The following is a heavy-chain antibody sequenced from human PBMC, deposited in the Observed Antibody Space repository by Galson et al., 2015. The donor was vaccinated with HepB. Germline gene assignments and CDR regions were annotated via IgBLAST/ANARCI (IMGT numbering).Heavy chain of an antibody. Sequence: SLRLSCAASGFTFSSYAMSWVRQAPGKGLEWVSAISGSGGSTYYADSVKGRFTISRDNSKNTLYLQMNSLRAGDTAVYYCAKDELRRYSSGWSSIQTNDAFDIWVQGTMVTVSS. CDR3: AKDELRRYSSGWSSIQTNDAFDI. D-gene: IGHD6-25*01. CDR2: ISGSGGST. V-gene: IGHV3-23*01. J-gene: IGHJ3*02. CDR1: GFTFSSYA.